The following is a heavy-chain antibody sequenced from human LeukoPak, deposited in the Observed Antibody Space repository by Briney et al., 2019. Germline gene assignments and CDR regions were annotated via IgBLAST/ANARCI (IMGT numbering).Heavy chain of an antibody. Sequence: GGSLRLSCAASGFTFSSYSMNWVRRAPGKGLEWVSSISSSSSYIYYADSVKGRFTISRDNAKNSLYLQMNSLRAEDTAVYYCASLPPYCSSTSCYAGGSYGMDVWGQGTTVTVSS. CDR3: ASLPPYCSSTSCYAGGSYGMDV. CDR1: GFTFSSYS. D-gene: IGHD2-2*01. CDR2: ISSSSSYI. J-gene: IGHJ6*02. V-gene: IGHV3-21*01.